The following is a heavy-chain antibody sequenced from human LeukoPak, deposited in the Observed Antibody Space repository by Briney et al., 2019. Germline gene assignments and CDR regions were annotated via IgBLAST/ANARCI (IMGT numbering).Heavy chain of an antibody. V-gene: IGHV1-8*01. CDR2: MSPKSGKT. CDR3: ASTVPKGDWVDP. D-gene: IGHD2-21*02. CDR1: GNTFSIYD. Sequence: ASVKVSCKASGNTFSIYDINWVRQATGQGPEWMGWMSPKSGKTGYGQKFQGRVTLTRDTSTSTAYMELSRLTSDDTGVYYCASTVPKGDWVDPWGQGTLVTVSS. J-gene: IGHJ5*02.